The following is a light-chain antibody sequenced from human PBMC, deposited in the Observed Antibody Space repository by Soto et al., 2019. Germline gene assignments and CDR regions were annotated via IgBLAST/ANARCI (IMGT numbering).Light chain of an antibody. V-gene: IGKV3-20*01. CDR1: QRVSSSY. CDR3: QQYGSSPQRT. J-gene: IGKJ4*01. CDR2: GAS. Sequence: EIVLTQSPGTLSLSPGERATLSCRASQRVSSSYLAWYQQKPGQAPRLLIYGASSRATGIPDRFSGSGSGTDFTLTISRLEPEDFAVYYCQQYGSSPQRTFGGGTKVEIK.